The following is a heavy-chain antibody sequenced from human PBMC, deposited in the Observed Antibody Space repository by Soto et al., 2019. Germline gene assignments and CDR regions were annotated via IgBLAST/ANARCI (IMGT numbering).Heavy chain of an antibody. V-gene: IGHV4-30-2*01. Sequence: SETLSLTCTVSGDSIGSGNKYWSWIRQAPGKGLEWIGYIYHSGSTYYNPSLKSRVTISVDRSKNQFSLKLSSVTAADTAVYYCARGNPLTMIVVLPFYFDYWGQGTLVTVSS. CDR2: IYHSGST. J-gene: IGHJ4*02. D-gene: IGHD3-22*01. CDR1: GDSIGSGNKY. CDR3: ARGNPLTMIVVLPFYFDY.